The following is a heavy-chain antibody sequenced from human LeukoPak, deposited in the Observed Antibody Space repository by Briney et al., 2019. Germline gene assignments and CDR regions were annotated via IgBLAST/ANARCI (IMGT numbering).Heavy chain of an antibody. D-gene: IGHD6-13*01. V-gene: IGHV4-59*01. CDR2: IYYSGST. Sequence: SETLSLTCTVSGGSISSYYWSWIRQPPGKGLEWIGYIYYSGSTNYNPSLKSRVTISVDTSKNQFSLKLSSVTAADTAVYYCARELGAIAAAGPWLDYGMDVWGQGTTVTVSS. J-gene: IGHJ6*02. CDR3: ARELGAIAAAGPWLDYGMDV. CDR1: GGSISSYY.